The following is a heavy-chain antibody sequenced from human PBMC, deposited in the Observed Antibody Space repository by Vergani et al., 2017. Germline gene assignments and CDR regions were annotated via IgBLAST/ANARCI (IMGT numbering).Heavy chain of an antibody. J-gene: IGHJ5*01. CDR1: GYSISRGFY. V-gene: IGHV4-38-2*02. Sequence: QIQLQESGPGLVKPSETLSLTCSVSGYSISRGFYWAWIRQTPEKALEWIGGMFHTGEASNSQSLQSRVAFSIDTSKNPFSLQLTAVTAAYTAVYFCGVIMVRSPRPDNWFDSWGRGTLVTVSS. D-gene: IGHD3-16*02. CDR2: MFHTGEA. CDR3: GVIMVRSPRPDNWFDS.